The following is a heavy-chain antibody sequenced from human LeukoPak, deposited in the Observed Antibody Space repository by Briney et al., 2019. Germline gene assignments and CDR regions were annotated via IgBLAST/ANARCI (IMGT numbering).Heavy chain of an antibody. CDR3: AKDRVPDGVWEIYY. CDR2: IIGSAEVI. Sequence: GGSLRLSCVACGFSFSIYAKKGVGQAPGEGMEGGSGIIGSAEVIYVADCVKGLFPISRDNSKNTLYLQITSLRAEDTAVYYCAKDRVPDGVWEIYYWGQGTLVTVSS. D-gene: IGHD1-14*01. V-gene: IGHV3-23*01. CDR1: GFSFSIYA. J-gene: IGHJ4*02.